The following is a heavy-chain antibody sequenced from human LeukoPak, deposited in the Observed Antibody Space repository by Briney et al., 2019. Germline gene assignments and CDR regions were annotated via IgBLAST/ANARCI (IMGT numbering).Heavy chain of an antibody. D-gene: IGHD3-10*01. J-gene: IGHJ5*02. V-gene: IGHV4-39*02. CDR2: VYYTGST. CDR1: GDSISRSLYY. CDR3: ARGRRMVRGPGVWFDP. Sequence: SETLSLTCSVSGDSISRSLYYWGWIRQPPGKGLEWIGSVYYTGSTYYNPSLKSRVTISLDTSKNHFSLNLSSVTAADTAVYYCARGRRMVRGPGVWFDPWGQGALVTVSS.